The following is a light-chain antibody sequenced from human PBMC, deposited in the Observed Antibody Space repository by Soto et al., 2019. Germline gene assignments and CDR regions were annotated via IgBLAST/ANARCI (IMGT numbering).Light chain of an antibody. CDR3: CSYAGSYTLVV. J-gene: IGLJ2*01. CDR1: SSDDGGYNY. V-gene: IGLV2-11*01. Sequence: QSALTQPRSVSGSPGQSVTISCTGTSSDDGGYNYVSWYQQHPGKAPKLMIYDVSKRPSGVPDRFSGSKSGNTASLTISGLQAEDEADYYCCSYAGSYTLVVFGGGTQLTVL. CDR2: DVS.